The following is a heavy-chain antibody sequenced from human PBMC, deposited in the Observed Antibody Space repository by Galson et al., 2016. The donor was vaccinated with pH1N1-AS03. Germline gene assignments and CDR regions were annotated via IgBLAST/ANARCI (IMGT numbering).Heavy chain of an antibody. Sequence: SLRLSCAASGFTFDDYAMHWVRQAPGKGLEWVSLINWEGASTYYADSVQGRFTVSRDNSKNSLYLQVNSLRAEDTALYYCAKAGRYSESNGYYSLTSWGQGTLVTVSS. J-gene: IGHJ5*02. CDR1: GFTFDDYA. D-gene: IGHD3-22*01. CDR2: INWEGAST. V-gene: IGHV3-43D*03. CDR3: AKAGRYSESNGYYSLTS.